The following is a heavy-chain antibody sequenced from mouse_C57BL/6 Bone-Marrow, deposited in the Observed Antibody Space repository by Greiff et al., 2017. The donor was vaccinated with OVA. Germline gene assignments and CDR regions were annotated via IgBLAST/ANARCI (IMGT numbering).Heavy chain of an antibody. CDR2: IDPSDSYT. CDR1: GYTFTSYW. Sequence: VQLQQPGAELVMPGASVKLSCKASGYTFTSYWMHWVKQRPGQGLEWIGEIDPSDSYTNSNQKFKGKSTLTVDKSSSTAYMQLSSLTSEDSAVYYCARGAFMDYWGQGTSVTVSS. V-gene: IGHV1-69*01. CDR3: ARGAFMDY. J-gene: IGHJ4*01.